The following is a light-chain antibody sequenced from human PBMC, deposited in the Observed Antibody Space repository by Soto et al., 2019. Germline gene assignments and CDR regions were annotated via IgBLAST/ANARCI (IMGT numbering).Light chain of an antibody. CDR1: QDISNW. Sequence: DIQMTQSPSSVSASVGDRVTISCRASQDISNWLACYQQKPAEAPKFLIYAASNLQSGVPSKFSVSGSGTDFTLTISSLPPEDFAVYYCQQARRFPITFGQGTRLEIK. CDR2: AAS. J-gene: IGKJ5*01. V-gene: IGKV1-12*01. CDR3: QQARRFPIT.